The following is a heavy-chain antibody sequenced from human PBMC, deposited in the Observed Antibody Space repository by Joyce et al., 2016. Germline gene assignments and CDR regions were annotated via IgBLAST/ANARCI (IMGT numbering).Heavy chain of an antibody. Sequence: EVQLVQSGAEVKKPGEALKISCKGSGYNFITHGIGWVRQMPGQGPGWVGLIYPGYSDTRYGPTFQGQVPISSDKSISIAYLQWSSMKASDTAMYYCARVGAFGGIIVIPEYYFDYWGQGTLVTVSS. D-gene: IGHD3-16*02. CDR1: GYNFITHG. V-gene: IGHV5-51*01. J-gene: IGHJ4*02. CDR2: IYPGYSDT. CDR3: ARVGAFGGIIVIPEYYFDY.